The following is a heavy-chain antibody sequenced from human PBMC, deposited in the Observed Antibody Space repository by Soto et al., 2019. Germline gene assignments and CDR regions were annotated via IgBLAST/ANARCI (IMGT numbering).Heavy chain of an antibody. D-gene: IGHD3-10*01. Sequence: SETLSLTCTVSGGSISSGDYYWTWIRQPPGKGPEWIGYIYYSGSTYYSPSLKSRVTISVDTSKNQFSLTLSSVTAADTAVYYCVRCFIKSRFETYYYGMDVWGQGTTVTVSS. J-gene: IGHJ6*02. CDR1: GGSISSGDYY. CDR3: VRCFIKSRFETYYYGMDV. CDR2: IYYSGST. V-gene: IGHV4-30-4*01.